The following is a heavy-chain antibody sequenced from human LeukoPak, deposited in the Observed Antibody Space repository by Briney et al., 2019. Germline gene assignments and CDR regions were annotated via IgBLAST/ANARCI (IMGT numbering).Heavy chain of an antibody. D-gene: IGHD3-9*01. V-gene: IGHV1-69*06. J-gene: IGHJ5*02. CDR1: GGTFSSYA. CDR2: IIPIFGTA. CDR3: ARVLRYFDWSGWFDP. Sequence: GASVKVSCKASGGTFSSYAISWVRQAPGQGLEWMGGIIPIFGTANYAQKFQGRVTINADKSTSTAYMGLSSLRSEDTAVYYCARVLRYFDWSGWFDPWGQGTLVTVSS.